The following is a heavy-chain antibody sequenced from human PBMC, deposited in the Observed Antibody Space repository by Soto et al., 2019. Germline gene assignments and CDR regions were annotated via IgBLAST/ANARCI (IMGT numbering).Heavy chain of an antibody. V-gene: IGHV3-48*02. D-gene: IGHD3-10*01. Sequence: GGSLRLSCAASGFTFSSYSMNWVRQAPGKGLEWVSYISSSSSTIYYADAVKGRFTISRDNAKNSLYPQMNSLRDEDTAVYYWARILGSKVFDYWGQRTRVTVSA. J-gene: IGHJ4*02. CDR1: GFTFSSYS. CDR2: ISSSSSTI. CDR3: ARILGSKVFDY.